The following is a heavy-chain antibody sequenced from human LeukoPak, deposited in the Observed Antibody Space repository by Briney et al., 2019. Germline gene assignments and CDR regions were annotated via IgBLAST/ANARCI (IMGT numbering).Heavy chain of an antibody. CDR3: ARDGFGTGSN. J-gene: IGHJ4*02. CDR1: GLTFSNYW. V-gene: IGHV3-7*03. Sequence: GGSLRLSCAASGLTFSNYWMDWVRQAPGKGPERVANIKQDGSEKNYVDSVKGRFIISRDNAKNSLYLQMNTLRADDTAVYYCARDGFGTGSNWGQGTLVTVSS. D-gene: IGHD3-16*01. CDR2: IKQDGSEK.